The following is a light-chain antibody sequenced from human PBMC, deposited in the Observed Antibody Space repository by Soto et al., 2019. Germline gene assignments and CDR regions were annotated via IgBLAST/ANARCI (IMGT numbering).Light chain of an antibody. V-gene: IGKV3-20*01. CDR1: QSVSNS. Sequence: EIVLTQSPGTLSLSPGERATLSCRASQSVSNSLAWYQQKPGQAPRLLIYSASSRATGIPDRFSGSGSGTEFTLTISRLEPEDFAVYYCQQYGSSGTFGQGTKVDIK. CDR3: QQYGSSGT. J-gene: IGKJ1*01. CDR2: SAS.